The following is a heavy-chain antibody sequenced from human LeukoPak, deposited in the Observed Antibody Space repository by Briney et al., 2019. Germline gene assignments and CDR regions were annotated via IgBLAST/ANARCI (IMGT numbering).Heavy chain of an antibody. V-gene: IGHV1-18*01. D-gene: IGHD5-24*01. Sequence: ASVKVSCKASGYSFNSYGINWVRQAPGQGLEWMGWISPDNGNTNYEPKLQDRVTMTTDTSTRTVYMEVRSLRSDDTAVYYCARIRDGYNDAYDLWGQGTVVTVPS. J-gene: IGHJ3*01. CDR1: GYSFNSYG. CDR2: ISPDNGNT. CDR3: ARIRDGYNDAYDL.